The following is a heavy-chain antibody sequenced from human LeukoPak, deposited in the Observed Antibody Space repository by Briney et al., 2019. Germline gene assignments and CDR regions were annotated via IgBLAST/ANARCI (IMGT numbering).Heavy chain of an antibody. CDR3: ARESALGVERVGGYFDY. D-gene: IGHD1-26*01. V-gene: IGHV4-38-2*02. Sequence: SSETLSLTCNVPSYSIRNGYYWGWVRQSPGQGLEWIGSIYYTGITYYNPSLKSRVTISIDTSKNQFSLKLTSVTATDTAVYYCARESALGVERVGGYFDYWGQRALVTVFS. CDR2: IYYTGIT. J-gene: IGHJ4*02. CDR1: SYSIRNGYY.